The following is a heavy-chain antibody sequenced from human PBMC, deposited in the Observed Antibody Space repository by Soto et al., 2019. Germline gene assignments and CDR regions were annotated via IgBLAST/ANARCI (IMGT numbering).Heavy chain of an antibody. J-gene: IGHJ4*02. V-gene: IGHV3-33*01. CDR1: GFTFSSYG. CDR3: TTDLVLRYFDWLPVSGY. D-gene: IGHD3-9*01. Sequence: GGSLRLSCAASGFTFSSYGMHWVRQAPGKGLEWVAVIWYDGSNKYYADSVKGRFTISRDNSKNTLYLQMNSLRTEDTAVYYCTTDLVLRYFDWLPVSGYWGQGTLVTVSS. CDR2: IWYDGSNK.